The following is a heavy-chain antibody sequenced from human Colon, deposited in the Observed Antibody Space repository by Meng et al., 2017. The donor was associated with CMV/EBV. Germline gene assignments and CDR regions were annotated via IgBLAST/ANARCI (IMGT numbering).Heavy chain of an antibody. D-gene: IGHD6-13*01. Sequence: ASVKVSCKASGYTFTGYYMHWVRQAPGQGLEWTGWINPNSGGTNYAQKFQGRVTMTRDTSISTAYMELSRLRSDDTAVYYCARRRLAAGRIDYWGQGTLVTVSS. J-gene: IGHJ4*02. V-gene: IGHV1-2*02. CDR1: GYTFTGYY. CDR2: INPNSGGT. CDR3: ARRRLAAGRIDY.